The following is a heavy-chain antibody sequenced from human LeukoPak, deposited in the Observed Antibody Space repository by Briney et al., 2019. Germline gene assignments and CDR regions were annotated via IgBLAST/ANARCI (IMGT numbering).Heavy chain of an antibody. CDR2: INSGGRK. D-gene: IGHD6-19*01. CDR3: AKVSSSGWFPFFYY. V-gene: IGHV3-66*01. CDR1: GFTVSSNY. J-gene: IGHJ4*02. Sequence: GGSLRLSCAAYGFTVSSNYMSWVRQAPGKGLEWVSVINSGGRKYYADSVKGRSTISRDNSKNTLYLQMNSLRAEDTAVYYCAKVSSSGWFPFFYYWGQGTLVTVSS.